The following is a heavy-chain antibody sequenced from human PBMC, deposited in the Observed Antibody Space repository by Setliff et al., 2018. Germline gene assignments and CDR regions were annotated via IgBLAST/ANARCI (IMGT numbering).Heavy chain of an antibody. J-gene: IGHJ6*03. Sequence: SETLSLTCTVSGGSVTSYYWSWIRQAAGKGLEWVGRISSNGRTNYNPSLEGRVSMSVDTSKNQISLHLTSMTTADTALHYCTRGRQNYYYMDVWGKGTTVTSP. CDR3: TRGRQNYYYMDV. CDR1: GGSVTSYY. V-gene: IGHV4-4*07. CDR2: ISSNGRT.